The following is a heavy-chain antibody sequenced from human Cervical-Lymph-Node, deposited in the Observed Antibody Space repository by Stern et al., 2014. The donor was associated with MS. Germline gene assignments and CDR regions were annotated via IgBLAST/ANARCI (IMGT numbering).Heavy chain of an antibody. V-gene: IGHV3-30*18. CDR3: AKKEREDTSMWDIFDF. D-gene: IGHD1-26*01. CDR2: TSFDGGYN. CDR1: GFTFRSYG. J-gene: IGHJ4*03. Sequence: VQLLESGGGVVQPGRSLRLSCAASGFTFRSYGMHWVRQAPGKGLEWVAVTSFDGGYNDYADSVKGRFTISRGNSKNTLYLQMNSLRREDTAVYYGAKKEREDTSMWDIFDFWGQGTLVTVSS.